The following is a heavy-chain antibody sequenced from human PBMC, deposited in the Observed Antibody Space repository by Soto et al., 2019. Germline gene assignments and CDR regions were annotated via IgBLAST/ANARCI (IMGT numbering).Heavy chain of an antibody. Sequence: PSETLSLTCTVSGGSISSGDYYWSWIRQPPGKGLEWIGYIYYSGSIYYNPSLKSRVIISLDTAKNQFSLKLRSVTAADTAVYYCARTSGGYSGYDFDYWGQGALVTVSS. CDR2: IYYSGSI. J-gene: IGHJ4*02. V-gene: IGHV4-30-4*01. CDR1: GGSISSGDYY. D-gene: IGHD5-12*01. CDR3: ARTSGGYSGYDFDY.